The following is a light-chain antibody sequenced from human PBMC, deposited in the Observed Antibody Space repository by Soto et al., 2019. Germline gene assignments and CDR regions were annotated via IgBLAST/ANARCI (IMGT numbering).Light chain of an antibody. CDR2: EVT. J-gene: IGLJ2*01. V-gene: IGLV2-8*01. Sequence: QSVLTQPPSASGSLGQSVTIYCTGSSSDVGTYNYVSWYQQYPGKAPKLMSYEVTKRPSGVPDRFSGSKSGNTASLTVSGLQADDEADYYCSSYAGSNNFVVFGGGTKLTVL. CDR3: SSYAGSNNFVV. CDR1: SSDVGTYNY.